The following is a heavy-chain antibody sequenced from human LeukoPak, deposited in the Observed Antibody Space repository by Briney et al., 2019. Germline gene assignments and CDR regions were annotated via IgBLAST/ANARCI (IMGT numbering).Heavy chain of an antibody. CDR3: ARPRDGYKIDALDI. CDR2: IYPGDSDT. CDR1: GYRFTSYC. V-gene: IGHV5-51*01. J-gene: IGHJ3*02. Sequence: GEALKISCKASGYRFTSYCIGWVRQMPGKGLEWIGIIYPGDSDTRYSPSFQAQVTLSADKSISTAYLQWSSLRASDTAIYYCARPRDGYKIDALDIWGQGTMVTVSS. D-gene: IGHD5-24*01.